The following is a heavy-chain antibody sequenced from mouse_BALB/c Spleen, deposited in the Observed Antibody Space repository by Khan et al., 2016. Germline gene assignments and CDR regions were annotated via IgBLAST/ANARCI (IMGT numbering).Heavy chain of an antibody. J-gene: IGHJ4*01. CDR2: IYPGDGDT. D-gene: IGHD2-1*01. V-gene: IGHV1-80*01. CDR1: GYAFSSYW. CDR3: AVKNYGNPYYYAMDY. Sequence: QVQLQQSGAELVRPGSSVKISCKASGYAFSSYWMNWVKQRPGQGLEWIGQIYPGDGDTNYNGKLKGKATLTADKSSSTAYMQLSSLTSEDSAVYFCAVKNYGNPYYYAMDYWGQGTSVTVSS.